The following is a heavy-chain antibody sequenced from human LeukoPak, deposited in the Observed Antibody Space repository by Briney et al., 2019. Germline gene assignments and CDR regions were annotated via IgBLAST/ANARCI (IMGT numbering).Heavy chain of an antibody. CDR3: ARLDYYDSSGYFYGVFDI. J-gene: IGHJ3*02. Sequence: PSETLSLTCTVSGDSISSSCWSWTRQPPGKGLEWIAYIYYSGRINYNPAIKSRVTISVDTSKNQFSLKLSSVTAADTAVYYCARLDYYDSSGYFYGVFDIWGQGTMVTVSS. CDR2: IYYSGRI. V-gene: IGHV4-59*01. D-gene: IGHD3-22*01. CDR1: GDSISSSC.